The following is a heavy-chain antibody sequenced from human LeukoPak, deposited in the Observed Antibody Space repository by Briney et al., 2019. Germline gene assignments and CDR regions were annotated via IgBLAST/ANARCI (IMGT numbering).Heavy chain of an antibody. V-gene: IGHV3-21*01. CDR3: ARDYEWELPYYYYGMDV. Sequence: GGSLRLSCAASGFTFSSYSMNWVRQAPGNGLEWVSSISSSSSYIYYADSVKGRFTISRDNAKNSLYLQMNSLRAEDTAVYYCARDYEWELPYYYYGMDVWGQGTTVTVSS. CDR2: ISSSSSYI. CDR1: GFTFSSYS. D-gene: IGHD1-26*01. J-gene: IGHJ6*02.